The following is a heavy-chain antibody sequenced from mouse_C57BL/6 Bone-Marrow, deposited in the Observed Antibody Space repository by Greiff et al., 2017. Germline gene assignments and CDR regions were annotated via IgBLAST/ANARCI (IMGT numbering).Heavy chain of an antibody. CDR3: ARHGGLFIAGDFDV. CDR2: ISNGGGST. Sequence: EVKVVESGGGLVQPGGSLKLSCAASGFTFSDYYMYWVRQTPEKRLEWVAYISNGGGSTYYPDTVKGRFTISRDNAKNTLYLQMSRLKSEDTAMYYCARHGGLFIAGDFDVWGTGNTVTGSS. J-gene: IGHJ1*03. V-gene: IGHV5-12*01. CDR1: GFTFSDYY. D-gene: IGHD1-1*01.